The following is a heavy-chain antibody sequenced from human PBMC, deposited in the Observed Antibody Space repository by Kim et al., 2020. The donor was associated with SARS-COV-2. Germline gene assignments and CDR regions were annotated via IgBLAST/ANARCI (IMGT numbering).Heavy chain of an antibody. CDR3: ARDFDWALDL. CDR1: GFALSSYS. CDR2: ISPGDI. Sequence: GGSLRLSCVASGFALSSYSMNWVRQAPGKGLEWLSYISPGDIYYAYSVTGRFTIARDNAKNAEYLQMNSQRDGDTAVYFCARDFDWALDLWGQGTLVTVSS. J-gene: IGHJ5*02. V-gene: IGHV3-21*05. D-gene: IGHD3-9*01.